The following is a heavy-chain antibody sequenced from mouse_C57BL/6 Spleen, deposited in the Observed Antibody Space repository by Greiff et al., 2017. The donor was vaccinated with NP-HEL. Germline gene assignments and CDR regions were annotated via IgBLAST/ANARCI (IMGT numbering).Heavy chain of an antibody. CDR2: IYPRSGNT. CDR1: GYTFTSYG. Sequence: QVQLQQSGAELARPGASVKLSCTASGYTFTSYGISWVKQRTGQGLEWIGEIYPRSGNTYYNAKFKGKATLTADKSSSTAYMELRSLTSEDSAVYFCASGGAEYYGSSDRFAYWGQGTLVTVSA. CDR3: ASGGAEYYGSSDRFAY. J-gene: IGHJ3*01. D-gene: IGHD1-1*01. V-gene: IGHV1-81*01.